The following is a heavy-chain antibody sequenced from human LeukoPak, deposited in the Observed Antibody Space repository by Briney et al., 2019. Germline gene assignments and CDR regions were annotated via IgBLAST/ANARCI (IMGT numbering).Heavy chain of an antibody. CDR2: ITSKTDGGST. J-gene: IGHJ4*02. CDR3: TTPKYYYDSSGH. CDR1: GFTFSNAW. V-gene: IGHV3-15*07. D-gene: IGHD3-22*01. Sequence: GGSLRLSCVASGFTFSNAWVNWVRQAPGKGLEWVGRITSKTDGGSTDYAAPVKGRFTISRDDSKNTLYLQMSSLKTEDTAVYYCTTPKYYYDSSGHWGQGTLVTVSS.